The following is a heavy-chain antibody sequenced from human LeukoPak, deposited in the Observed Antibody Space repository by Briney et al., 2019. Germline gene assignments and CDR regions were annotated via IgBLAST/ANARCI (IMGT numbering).Heavy chain of an antibody. J-gene: IGHJ3*02. CDR3: ARGLFLSGYLDAFDI. CDR2: ISWDGGST. CDR1: GFTFDDYT. V-gene: IGHV3-43*01. D-gene: IGHD3-22*01. Sequence: PGGSLRLSCAASGFTFDDYTMHWVRQAPGKGLEWVSLISWDGGSTYYADSVKCRCTISRDNSKNTLYLQMNSLRVEDTAVYYCARGLFLSGYLDAFDIWGQGTVVTVSS.